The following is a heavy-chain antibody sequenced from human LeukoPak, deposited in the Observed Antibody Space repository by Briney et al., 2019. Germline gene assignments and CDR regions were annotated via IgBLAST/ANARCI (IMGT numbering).Heavy chain of an antibody. CDR3: AKERAPVGAFDI. Sequence: SGGSLRLSCAASGFTFSSYAMSWVRQAPGKGLEWVSAISGSGGRTYYADSVKGRFTISRDNSKNTLYLQMNSLRAEDTAVYYCAKERAPVGAFDIWGQGTMVTVSS. V-gene: IGHV3-23*01. D-gene: IGHD4-23*01. J-gene: IGHJ3*02. CDR1: GFTFSSYA. CDR2: ISGSGGRT.